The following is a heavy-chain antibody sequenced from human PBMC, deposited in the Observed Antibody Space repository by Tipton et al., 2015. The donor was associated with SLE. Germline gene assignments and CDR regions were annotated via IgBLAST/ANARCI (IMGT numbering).Heavy chain of an antibody. D-gene: IGHD2-21*01. V-gene: IGHV1-18*01. CDR1: GYTFRTYG. J-gene: IGHJ2*01. Sequence: QSGAEVKKPGASVKVSCKTSGYTFRTYGITWVRQAPGQGLEWMGWIRVYNGNTDYAQKFQGRVTMTTDPSTSTVYMDLRSLTSDDTAVYFCARVHLAYRWYFDLWGRGTLVTVSS. CDR2: IRVYNGNT. CDR3: ARVHLAYRWYFDL.